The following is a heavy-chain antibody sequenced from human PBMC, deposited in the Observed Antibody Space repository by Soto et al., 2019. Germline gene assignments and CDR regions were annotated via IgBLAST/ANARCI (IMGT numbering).Heavy chain of an antibody. Sequence: PGGSLRLSCAASGFTFSSYGMHWVRQAPGKGLEWVAVIWYDGSNKYYADSVKGRFTNSRDNSKNTLYLQMNSLRAEDTAVYYCAREDIVLVPAAMAGYYYYGMDVWGQGTTVTVSS. D-gene: IGHD2-2*01. CDR3: AREDIVLVPAAMAGYYYYGMDV. CDR1: GFTFSSYG. J-gene: IGHJ6*02. CDR2: IWYDGSNK. V-gene: IGHV3-33*01.